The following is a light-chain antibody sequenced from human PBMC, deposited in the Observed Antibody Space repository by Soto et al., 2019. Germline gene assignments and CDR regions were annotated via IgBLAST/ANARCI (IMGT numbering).Light chain of an antibody. Sequence: EIVMTQSPATLSVSPGERATLSCRASQSVSSNLAWYQQKPGQAPRLLIYGASTRATGIPARFSGSGSGTEFTLTISSLEPEEFAVYYGQQSSNRPPLIFGGGTKGDSK. CDR1: QSVSSN. CDR3: QQSSNRPPLI. J-gene: IGKJ4*01. V-gene: IGKV3-15*01. CDR2: GAS.